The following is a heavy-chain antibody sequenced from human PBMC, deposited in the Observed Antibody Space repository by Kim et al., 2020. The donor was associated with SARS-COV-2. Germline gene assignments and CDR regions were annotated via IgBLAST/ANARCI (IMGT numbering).Heavy chain of an antibody. CDR3: ARTLGEGLFDY. Sequence: RYSPSFQGQVTISADKSISTAYLQWSSLKASDTAMYYCARTLGEGLFDYWGQGTLVTVSS. J-gene: IGHJ4*02. V-gene: IGHV5-51*01. D-gene: IGHD3-16*01.